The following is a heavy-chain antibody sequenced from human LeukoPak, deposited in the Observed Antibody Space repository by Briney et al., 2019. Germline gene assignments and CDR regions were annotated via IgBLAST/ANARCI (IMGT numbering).Heavy chain of an antibody. CDR1: GFTFSRYA. CDR2: IYYSGST. Sequence: GSLRLSCAASGFTFSRYAMSWLRQPPGKGLEGIGFIYYSGSTNYSHSLKSRVTISVDTSKNQFSLKLSSVTAADTAVYYCARHGTSGWTHGMDVWGQGTTVTVSS. D-gene: IGHD6-19*01. CDR3: ARHGTSGWTHGMDV. V-gene: IGHV4-59*08. J-gene: IGHJ6*02.